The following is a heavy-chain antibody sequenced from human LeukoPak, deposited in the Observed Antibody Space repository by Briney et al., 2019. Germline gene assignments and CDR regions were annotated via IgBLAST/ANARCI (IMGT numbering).Heavy chain of an antibody. CDR1: GYTFTVYY. CDR3: ARDAWLVGTTNLYYFDY. J-gene: IGHJ4*02. CDR2: INPNSGDT. V-gene: IGHV1-2*02. Sequence: ASVKVSCKASGYTFTVYYMHWVRQAPGQGLEWMGWINPNSGDTNYAQKFQGRVTMTRDPSISTAYMALTRLRSDDTAVYYCARDAWLVGTTNLYYFDYWGQGTLVTVSS. D-gene: IGHD1-26*01.